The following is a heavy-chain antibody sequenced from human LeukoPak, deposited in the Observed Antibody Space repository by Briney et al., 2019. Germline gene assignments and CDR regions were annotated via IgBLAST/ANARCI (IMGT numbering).Heavy chain of an antibody. CDR2: IYSDNT. Sequence: GGSLRLSCEASGFTFSSYNMNWVRQAPGKGLEWVSFIYSDNTHYSDSVKGRFTISRDNSKNTLYLQMNSLRAEDTAVYYRARRAGAYSHPYDYWGQGTLVTVSS. J-gene: IGHJ4*02. CDR3: ARRAGAYSHPYDY. CDR1: GFTFSSYN. V-gene: IGHV3-53*01. D-gene: IGHD4/OR15-4a*01.